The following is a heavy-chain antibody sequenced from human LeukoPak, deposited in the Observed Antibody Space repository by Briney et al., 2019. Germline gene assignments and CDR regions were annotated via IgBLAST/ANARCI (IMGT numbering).Heavy chain of an antibody. J-gene: IGHJ3*01. CDR1: GYTFTVYY. CDR2: ISVYNGNT. V-gene: IGHV1-18*04. Sequence: ASVKVSFTASGYTFTVYYMHWVRQAPGQGLEWMGWISVYNGNTNYAQKVQGRVTMTTDTSTNTAYMELRSLRSDDTAVYYCARDRRYFDWLLSIRDAFDLWGQGTMVTVS. CDR3: ARDRRYFDWLLSIRDAFDL. D-gene: IGHD3-9*01.